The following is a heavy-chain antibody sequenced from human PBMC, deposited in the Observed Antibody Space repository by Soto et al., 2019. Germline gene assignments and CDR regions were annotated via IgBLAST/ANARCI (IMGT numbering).Heavy chain of an antibody. V-gene: IGHV3-30-3*01. D-gene: IGHD3-3*01. CDR3: AKGGGRSYDDAFDI. Sequence: PGGSLRLSCAASGFTFSSYAMHWVRQAPGKGLEWVAVISYDGSNKYYADSVKGRFTISRDNSKKMLYLQMNSLRAEDTAVYYCAKGGGRSYDDAFDIWGQGTMVTVSS. CDR1: GFTFSSYA. J-gene: IGHJ3*02. CDR2: ISYDGSNK.